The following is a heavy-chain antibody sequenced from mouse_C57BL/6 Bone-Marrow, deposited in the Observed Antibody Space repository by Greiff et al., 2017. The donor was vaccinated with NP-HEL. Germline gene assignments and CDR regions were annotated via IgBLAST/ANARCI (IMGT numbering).Heavy chain of an antibody. Sequence: EVHLVESGGGLVQPGGSLSLSCAASGFTFTDYYMSWVRQPPGKALEWLGFIRNKANGYTTEYSASVKGRFTISRDNSQSILYLQMNALRAEDSATYYCARYNSEPGITPYYAMDYWGQGTSVTVSS. CDR2: IRNKANGYTT. J-gene: IGHJ4*01. CDR3: ARYNSEPGITPYYAMDY. CDR1: GFTFTDYY. V-gene: IGHV7-3*01. D-gene: IGHD1-1*01.